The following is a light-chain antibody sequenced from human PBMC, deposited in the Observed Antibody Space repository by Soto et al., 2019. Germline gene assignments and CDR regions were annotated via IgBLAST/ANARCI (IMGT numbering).Light chain of an antibody. CDR3: SSYAASNNFFFV. CDR1: SSDVGGYNY. CDR2: KVT. V-gene: IGLV2-8*01. Sequence: QSALTQPPSASGSPGQSVTISCTGTSSDVGGYNYVSWYQQYPGRAPKLMIYKVTKRPSGVPDRFSGSKSGNTASLTVSGLQADDEADYYCSSYAASNNFFFVFGGGTKVTVL. J-gene: IGLJ3*02.